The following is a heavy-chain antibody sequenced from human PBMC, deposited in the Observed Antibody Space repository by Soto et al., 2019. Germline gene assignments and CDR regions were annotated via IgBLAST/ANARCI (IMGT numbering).Heavy chain of an antibody. CDR3: ARARYYYGSGSFLMLNWFDH. Sequence: LTCAVYGGSFSGYYWSWIRQPPGKGLEWIGEINHSGSTNYNPSLKSRVTISVDTSKNQFSLKLSSVTAADTAVYYCARARYYYGSGSFLMLNWFDHWGQGTLVTVSS. CDR1: GGSFSGYY. J-gene: IGHJ5*02. CDR2: INHSGST. V-gene: IGHV4-34*01. D-gene: IGHD3-10*01.